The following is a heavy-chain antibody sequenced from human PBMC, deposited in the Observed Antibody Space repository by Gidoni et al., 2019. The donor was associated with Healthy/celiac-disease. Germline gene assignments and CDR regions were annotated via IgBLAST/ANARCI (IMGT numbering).Heavy chain of an antibody. CDR2: IYTSGST. V-gene: IGHV4-4*07. CDR1: GGSISSYY. D-gene: IGHD1-7*01. J-gene: IGHJ5*02. CDR3: ARGVELPKKNWFDP. Sequence: QVQLQESGPGLVKPSETLSLTCTVSGGSISSYYWSWNRQPAGKGLEWIGRIYTSGSTNYNPSLKSRVTMSVDTSKNQFSLKLSSVTAADTAVYYCARGVELPKKNWFDPLGQGTLVTVSS.